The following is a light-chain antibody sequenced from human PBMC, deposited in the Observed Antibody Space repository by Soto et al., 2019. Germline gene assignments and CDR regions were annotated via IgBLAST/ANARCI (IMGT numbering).Light chain of an antibody. CDR1: SGHSSYA. J-gene: IGLJ7*01. Sequence: QPVLTQSPSASASLGASVKLTCTLSSGHSSYAIAWHQQQPEKGPRYLMKVNRDGSHNKGDGIPDRFSGSSSGAERYLTISGLQSGDGADCSGEPWAPAIAGFGGGTQLTVL. CDR2: VNRDGSH. V-gene: IGLV4-69*01. CDR3: EPWAPAIAG.